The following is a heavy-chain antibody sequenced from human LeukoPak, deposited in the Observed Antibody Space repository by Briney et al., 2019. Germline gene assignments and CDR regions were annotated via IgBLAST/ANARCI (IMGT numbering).Heavy chain of an antibody. V-gene: IGHV1-18*04. CDR2: ISANNGEI. D-gene: IGHD1-14*01. CDR3: ARVPPSAHQVFSSDY. Sequence: ASVMVSCKASGYTFTNYGISWVRQAPGQGLEWMSWISANNGEIRYAQNFQGRVTMTTDTSTTTAYMELRSLRSEDTAVYYCARVPPSAHQVFSSDYWGQGTQVTVSS. CDR1: GYTFTNYG. J-gene: IGHJ4*02.